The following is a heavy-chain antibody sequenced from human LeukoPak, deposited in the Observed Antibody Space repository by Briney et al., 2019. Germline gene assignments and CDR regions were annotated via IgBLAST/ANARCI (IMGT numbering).Heavy chain of an antibody. CDR1: GYTFTGYY. CDR3: ARALEVGDY. Sequence: ASVKVSCKTSGYTFTGYYMHWVRQAPGQGLEWMGWINPDSGGTTYAQKFQGRVTMTRDTSIITVYMELSSLISDGTAMYYCARALEVGDYWGQGTLVTVSS. D-gene: IGHD1-1*01. CDR2: INPDSGGT. J-gene: IGHJ4*02. V-gene: IGHV1-2*02.